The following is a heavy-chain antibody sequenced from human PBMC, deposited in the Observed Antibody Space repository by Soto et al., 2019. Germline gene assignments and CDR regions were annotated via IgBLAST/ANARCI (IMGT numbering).Heavy chain of an antibody. Sequence: GGSLRLSCAASGFTFSSYWMSWVRQAPGKGLEWVANIKQDGSEKYYVDSVKGRFTISRDNAKNSLYLQMNSLRAEDTAVYYCARATPEGEWEQNDYWGQGTLVTVSS. V-gene: IGHV3-7*04. CDR1: GFTFSSYW. D-gene: IGHD1-26*01. CDR3: ARATPEGEWEQNDY. J-gene: IGHJ4*02. CDR2: IKQDGSEK.